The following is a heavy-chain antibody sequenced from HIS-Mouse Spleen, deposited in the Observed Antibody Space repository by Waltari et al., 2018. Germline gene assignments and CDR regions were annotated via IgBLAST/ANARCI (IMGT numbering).Heavy chain of an antibody. CDR1: GGSISSSSYY. CDR3: AREIPYSSSWYDWYFDL. CDR2: IYDSGRT. D-gene: IGHD6-13*01. Sequence: QLQLQESGPGLVKPSETLSLTCTVSGGSISSSSYYWGWIRQPPGKGLEWFGSIYDSGRTYYNPSLKSRVTISVDTSKNQFSLKLSSVTAADTAVYYCAREIPYSSSWYDWYFDLWGRGTLVTVSS. J-gene: IGHJ2*01. V-gene: IGHV4-39*07.